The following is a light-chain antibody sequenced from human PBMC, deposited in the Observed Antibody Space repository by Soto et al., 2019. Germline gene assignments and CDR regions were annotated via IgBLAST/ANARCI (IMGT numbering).Light chain of an antibody. Sequence: DIVMTQSPDSLAVSLGESSTINCKSRHIVLYSSNNNNYIAWYQQKPGRSPRLLIYGASTRATGIPARFSGSGSGTEFTLTISRLEPEDFAVYYCQQSGLTFGGGTKVDIK. J-gene: IGKJ4*01. CDR2: GAS. V-gene: IGKV4-1*01. CDR3: QQSGLT. CDR1: HIVLYSSNNNNY.